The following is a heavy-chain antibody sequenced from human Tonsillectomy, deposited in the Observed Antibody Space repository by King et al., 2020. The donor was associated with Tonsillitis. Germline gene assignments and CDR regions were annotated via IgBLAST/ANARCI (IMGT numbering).Heavy chain of an antibody. D-gene: IGHD1-20*01. Sequence: QLVQSGAEVKKPGASVKVSCKASGYTFTSYGISGVRQAPGQGLEWMGWISAYNGNTNYAHKLQGRGTMTTDTSTSTAYMELRGLRSDDTAVYYCARDRYNWNPLRAFDIWGQGTMVTVSS. CDR2: ISAYNGNT. V-gene: IGHV1-18*01. CDR1: GYTFTSYG. CDR3: ARDRYNWNPLRAFDI. J-gene: IGHJ3*02.